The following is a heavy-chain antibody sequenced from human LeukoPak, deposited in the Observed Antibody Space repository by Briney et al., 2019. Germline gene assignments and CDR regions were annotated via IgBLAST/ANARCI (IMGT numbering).Heavy chain of an antibody. D-gene: IGHD3-22*01. J-gene: IGHJ4*02. CDR2: ISYDGSNK. Sequence: WGSLRLSCAASGFTFSSYAMHWVRQAPGKGLEWVAVISYDGSNKYYADSVKGRFTISRDNSKNTLYLQMNSLRAEDTAVYYCARGRRYYDSSGYSPESYWGQGTLVTVSS. V-gene: IGHV3-30*04. CDR1: GFTFSSYA. CDR3: ARGRRYYDSSGYSPESY.